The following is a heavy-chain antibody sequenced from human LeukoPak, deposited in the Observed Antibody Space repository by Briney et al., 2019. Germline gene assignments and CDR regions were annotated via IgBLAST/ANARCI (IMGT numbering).Heavy chain of an antibody. D-gene: IGHD6-19*01. CDR3: ARHRLSSGWWGAWFDP. CDR1: GGSISSSSYY. Sequence: SETLSLTCTVSGGSISSSSYYWGWIRQPPGKGLEWIGSIYYSGSTYYNPSLKSRVTISVDTSKNQFSLKLSSVTAADTAVYYCARHRLSSGWWGAWFDPWGQGTLVTVSP. J-gene: IGHJ5*02. CDR2: IYYSGST. V-gene: IGHV4-39*01.